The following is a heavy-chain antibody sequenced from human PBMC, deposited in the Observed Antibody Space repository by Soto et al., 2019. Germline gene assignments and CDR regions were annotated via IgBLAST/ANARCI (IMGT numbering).Heavy chain of an antibody. CDR3: ARDQRVAVACNVRNYYYYGMDV. J-gene: IGHJ6*02. CDR1: GYTFTSYG. Sequence: GASVKVSCKASGYTFTSYGISWVRQAPGQGLEWMGWISAYNGNTNYAQKLQGRVTMTTDTSTSTAYMELRSLRSDDTAVYYCARDQRVAVACNVRNYYYYGMDVWGQGTTVTVSS. V-gene: IGHV1-18*01. D-gene: IGHD6-19*01. CDR2: ISAYNGNT.